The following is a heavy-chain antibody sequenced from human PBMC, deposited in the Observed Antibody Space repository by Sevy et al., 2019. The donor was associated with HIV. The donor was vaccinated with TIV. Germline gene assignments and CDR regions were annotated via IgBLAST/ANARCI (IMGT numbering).Heavy chain of an antibody. Sequence: ASVKVSCKASGGTFSTSPINWARQAPGQGLEWMGGIIPLFGTTKYAQKFQGRVRIIADESTSTAFLEMNNLRSEDTAVYYCARTDYYDSSGYFYFDYWGQGTLVTVSS. V-gene: IGHV1-69*13. CDR2: IIPLFGTT. CDR1: GGTFSTSP. CDR3: ARTDYYDSSGYFYFDY. D-gene: IGHD3-22*01. J-gene: IGHJ4*02.